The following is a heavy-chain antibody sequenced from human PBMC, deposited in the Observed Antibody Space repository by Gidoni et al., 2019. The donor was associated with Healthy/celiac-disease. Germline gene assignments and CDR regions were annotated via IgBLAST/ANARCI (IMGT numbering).Heavy chain of an antibody. CDR3: AKDQLQVMATIPFFDY. V-gene: IGHV3-23*04. CDR1: GFTFSSYA. CDR2: ISGSGGST. Sequence: EVQLVESGGGLVQPGGSLRLSCAASGFTFSSYAMSWVRQAPGKGLEWVSAISGSGGSTYYADSVKGRFTISRDNSKNTLYLQMNSLRAEDTAVYYCAKDQLQVMATIPFFDYWGQGTLVTVSS. D-gene: IGHD5-12*01. J-gene: IGHJ4*02.